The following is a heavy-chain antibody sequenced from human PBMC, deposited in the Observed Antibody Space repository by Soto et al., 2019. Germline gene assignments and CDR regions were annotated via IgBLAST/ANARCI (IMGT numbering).Heavy chain of an antibody. CDR3: VKGRGGYSSSSFDY. Sequence: GGSLRLSCAASGFTFSAYAMSWVRQTPGKGLEWVSGFSGSDRTIFYADSVRGRFTISRDNAMNTLYLQMNSLRVEDTALYFCVKGRGGYSSSSFDYWGHGTLVTVSS. V-gene: IGHV3-23*01. CDR1: GFTFSAYA. CDR2: FSGSDRTI. J-gene: IGHJ5*01. D-gene: IGHD6-6*01.